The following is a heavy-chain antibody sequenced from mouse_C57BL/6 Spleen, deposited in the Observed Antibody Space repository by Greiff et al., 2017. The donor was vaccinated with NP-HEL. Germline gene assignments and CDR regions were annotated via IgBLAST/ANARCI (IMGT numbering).Heavy chain of an antibody. D-gene: IGHD4-1*01. CDR3: TAETLTGEGFAY. V-gene: IGHV6-3*01. CDR1: GFTFSNYW. CDR2: IRLKSDNYAT. J-gene: IGHJ3*01. Sequence: EVMLVESGGGLVQPGGSMKLSCVASGFTFSNYWMNWVRQSPEKGLEWVAQIRLKSDNYATHYAESVKGRFTISRDDSKSSVYLQMNNLRAEDTGIYYCTAETLTGEGFAYWGQGTLVTVSA.